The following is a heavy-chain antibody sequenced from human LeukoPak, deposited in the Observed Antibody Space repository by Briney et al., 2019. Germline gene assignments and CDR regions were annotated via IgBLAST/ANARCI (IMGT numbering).Heavy chain of an antibody. CDR3: ARGILTGYYKD. V-gene: IGHV4-59*01. CDR2: IYYSGST. J-gene: IGHJ4*02. D-gene: IGHD3-9*01. Sequence: SETLSLTCTVSGXSISSYYWSWIRQPPGKGLEWIGYIYYSGSTNYNPSLKSRVTISVDTSKNQFSLKLSSVTAADTAVYYCARGILTGYYKDWGQGTLVTVSS. CDR1: GXSISSYY.